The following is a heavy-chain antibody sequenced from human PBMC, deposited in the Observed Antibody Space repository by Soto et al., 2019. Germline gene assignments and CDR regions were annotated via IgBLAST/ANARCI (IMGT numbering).Heavy chain of an antibody. Sequence: VQLQESGPGLVRPSQTLSLTCTVSGAPMTSDGYYRSWIRQHPGKGLEWIGYIYKNGNAYYNPSLSSRPTISVDTSKNQFSLNLSSVTAADTAVYYCARAAGRTPLDYWGQGTLVTVSS. J-gene: IGHJ4*02. V-gene: IGHV4-31*03. D-gene: IGHD6-25*01. CDR3: ARAAGRTPLDY. CDR1: GAPMTSDGYY. CDR2: IYKNGNA.